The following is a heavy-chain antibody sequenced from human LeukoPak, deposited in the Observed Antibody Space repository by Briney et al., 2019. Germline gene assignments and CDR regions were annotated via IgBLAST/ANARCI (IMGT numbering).Heavy chain of an antibody. Sequence: SGTLSLTCTVSGGSISSSSYYWGWIRQPPGKGLEWIGSIYYSGSTYYNPSLKSRVTISVDTSKNQFSLKLSSVTAADTAVYYCATQEAGEEWLGVVSDYWGQGTLVTVSS. CDR2: IYYSGST. V-gene: IGHV4-39*07. CDR1: GGSISSSSYY. D-gene: IGHD6-19*01. CDR3: ATQEAGEEWLGVVSDY. J-gene: IGHJ4*02.